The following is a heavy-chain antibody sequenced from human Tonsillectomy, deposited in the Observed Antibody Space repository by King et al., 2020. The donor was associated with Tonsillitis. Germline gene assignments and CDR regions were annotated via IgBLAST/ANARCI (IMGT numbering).Heavy chain of an antibody. D-gene: IGHD6-19*01. J-gene: IGHJ4*02. Sequence: VQLQESGPGLVKPSETLSLTCTVSGGSISTCYWSWIRQPPGKGLEWLGYINYAGFTSYNPSLKSRVTMSVDRSKNQFSLKVTSVTAADTALYYCARGLEHSSEDYFDYWGQGTLVTVSS. CDR2: INYAGFT. CDR3: ARGLEHSSEDYFDY. CDR1: GGSISTCY. V-gene: IGHV4-59*01.